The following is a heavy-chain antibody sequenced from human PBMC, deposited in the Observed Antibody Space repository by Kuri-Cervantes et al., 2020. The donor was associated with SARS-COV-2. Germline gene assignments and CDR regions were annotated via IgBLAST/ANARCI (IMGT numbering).Heavy chain of an antibody. V-gene: IGHV4-59*01. CDR1: GGSISSYY. D-gene: IGHD2-2*01. CDR2: IYYSGNT. CDR3: ARDTGTYFSDISCYVYYYYYGMDV. J-gene: IGHJ6*02. Sequence: SETLSLTCTVSGGSISSYYWSWIRQPPGKGLEWIGYIYYSGNTNYNPSLKSRVTISVDTSKNQFSLRLSSVTAADTAVYYWARDTGTYFSDISCYVYYYYYGMDVWGQRTTVTVSS.